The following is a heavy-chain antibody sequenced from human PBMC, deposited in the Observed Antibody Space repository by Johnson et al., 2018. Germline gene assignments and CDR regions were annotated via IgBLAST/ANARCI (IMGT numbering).Heavy chain of an antibody. CDR1: GFTFSSYA. CDR2: ISGSGGST. Sequence: EVQLLESGGGLVQPGGSLRLSCAASGFTFSSYAMSWVRQAPGKGLEWVSAISGSGGSTYYADSVRGRFPNSRDNSKNTLYLQMNSLRADETAVYYWAKRATTSRDYGMDVWGQGTKVTGSS. V-gene: IGHV3-23*01. D-gene: IGHD5-12*01. J-gene: IGHJ6*02. CDR3: AKRATTSRDYGMDV.